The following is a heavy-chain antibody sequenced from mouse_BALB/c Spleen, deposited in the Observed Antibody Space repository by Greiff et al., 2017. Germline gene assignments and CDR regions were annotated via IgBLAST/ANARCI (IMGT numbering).Heavy chain of an antibody. CDR1: GYTFTSYW. D-gene: IGHD1-1*01. V-gene: IGHV1S22*01. CDR2: IYPGSGST. Sequence: LQQPGSELVRPGASVKLSCKASGYTFTSYWMHWVKQRPGQGLEWIGNIYPGSGSTNYDEKFKSKATLTVDTSSSTAYMQRSSLTSEDSAVYYSTRGGYGSRGYARDNGGQGTSVTVSS. J-gene: IGHJ4*01. CDR3: TRGGYGSRGYARDN.